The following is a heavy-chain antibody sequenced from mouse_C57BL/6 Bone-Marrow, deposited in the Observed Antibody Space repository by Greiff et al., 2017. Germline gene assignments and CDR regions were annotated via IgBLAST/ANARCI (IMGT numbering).Heavy chain of an antibody. CDR2: INPYNDGT. Sequence: VQLQQSGPELVKPGASVKMSCKASGYTFTSYVMHWVKQKPGQGLEWIGYINPYNDGTKYNEKFKGKATLTSDKSSSTAYMELSSLNSEDSAVYVCSRGVDYYGYYFDYWGRGHALTVSS. V-gene: IGHV1-14*01. D-gene: IGHD1-2*01. CDR3: SRGVDYYGYYFDY. J-gene: IGHJ2*01. CDR1: GYTFTSYV.